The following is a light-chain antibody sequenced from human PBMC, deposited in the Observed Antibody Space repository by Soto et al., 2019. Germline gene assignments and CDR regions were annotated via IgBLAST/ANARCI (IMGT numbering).Light chain of an antibody. CDR1: QSLLHRNGYNY. Sequence: DIVMTQSPLSLPVTPGEPASISCRSSQSLLHRNGYNYLDWYLQKPGQSPQLLIYLGSNRASGVPDRFSGSGSGTDFTLKIRRVEAEDVGFYYCMQALQTPTFGQGTRLEIK. J-gene: IGKJ5*01. CDR3: MQALQTPT. V-gene: IGKV2-28*01. CDR2: LGS.